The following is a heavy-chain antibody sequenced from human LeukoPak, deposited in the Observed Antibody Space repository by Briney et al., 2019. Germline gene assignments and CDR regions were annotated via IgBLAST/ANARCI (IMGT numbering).Heavy chain of an antibody. CDR2: ISYDGSNK. J-gene: IGHJ5*02. Sequence: GGSLRLSCAASGLTFSSYGMHWVRQAPGKGLEWVAVISYDGSNKYYADSVKGRFTISRDNSKNTLYLQMNSLRAEDTAVYYCAKDLAAAGSLDLWGQGTLVTVSS. V-gene: IGHV3-30*18. CDR1: GLTFSSYG. D-gene: IGHD6-13*01. CDR3: AKDLAAAGSLDL.